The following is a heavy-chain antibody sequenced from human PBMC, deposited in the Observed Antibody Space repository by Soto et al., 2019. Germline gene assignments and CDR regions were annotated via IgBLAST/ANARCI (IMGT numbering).Heavy chain of an antibody. CDR2: INAGNGNK. J-gene: IGHJ6*03. CDR3: ARGGYDYYYYYYMDV. V-gene: IGHV1-3*01. Sequence: QVQLVQSGAEVKKPGASVKVSCKASGYTFTSYAMHWVRQAPGQRLEWMGWINAGNGNKKYSQKFQGRVTITRDTSASTAYMELSSLRSEDTAVYYCARGGYDYYYYYYMDVWGKGTTVTVSS. D-gene: IGHD6-25*01. CDR1: GYTFTSYA.